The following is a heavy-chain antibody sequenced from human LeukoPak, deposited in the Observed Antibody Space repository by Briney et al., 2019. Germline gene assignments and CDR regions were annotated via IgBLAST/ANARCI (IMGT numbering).Heavy chain of an antibody. D-gene: IGHD3-22*01. V-gene: IGHV3-9*01. CDR3: AKDPDYYDSSGHFDY. CDR1: GFTFDDYA. Sequence: GGSLRLSCAASGFTFDDYAMHWVRQAPGKGLEWVSDISWNSGSIGYADSVKGRFTISRDNAKNSLYLQMNSLRAEDTALYYCAKDPDYYDSSGHFDYWGQGTLVTVSS. J-gene: IGHJ4*02. CDR2: ISWNSGSI.